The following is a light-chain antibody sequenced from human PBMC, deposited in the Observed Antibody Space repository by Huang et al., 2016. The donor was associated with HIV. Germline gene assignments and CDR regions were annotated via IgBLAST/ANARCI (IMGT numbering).Light chain of an antibody. Sequence: EIVLTQSPATLSLSPGERATLSCRASQTVSSYLAWYQQKPGQATRLLIYDASNRATGIPARFSGSVSGTDFTLTISSLEPEDFAVYYCQLRSTWPGDTFGGGTKVEIK. CDR3: QLRSTWPGDT. CDR1: QTVSSY. J-gene: IGKJ4*01. V-gene: IGKV3-11*01. CDR2: DAS.